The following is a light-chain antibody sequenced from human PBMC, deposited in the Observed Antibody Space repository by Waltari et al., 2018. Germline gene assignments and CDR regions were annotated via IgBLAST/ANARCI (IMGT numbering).Light chain of an antibody. V-gene: IGLV2-14*03. CDR2: DAI. CDR3: CSYTSDSTYV. Sequence: QSALTQPASVSGSPGQSITISCTRTSSAIDIYNYVPWYQQHPGNAPKILIYDAINRPSGVSDRFSGSKSVNTASLTISGLQAEDEADYYCCSYTSDSTYVFGTGTKVTVL. CDR1: SSAIDIYNY. J-gene: IGLJ1*01.